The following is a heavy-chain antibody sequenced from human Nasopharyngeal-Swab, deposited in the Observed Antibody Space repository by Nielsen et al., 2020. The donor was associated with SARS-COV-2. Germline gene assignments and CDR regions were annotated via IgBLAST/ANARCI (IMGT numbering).Heavy chain of an antibody. CDR2: IRSKTYGGAP. J-gene: IGHJ3*02. D-gene: IGHD1-26*01. CDR3: ARSVGSFYGQGAFDI. Sequence: GESLKISCTTSGFTFGDYPMSWFRQAPGKGLEWVGFIRSKTYGGAPEYAASVKGRFTISRDGAESIAYLQMNSLETEDTGVYYCARSVGSFYGQGAFDIWGQGTMVTVFS. CDR1: GFTFGDYP. V-gene: IGHV3-49*01.